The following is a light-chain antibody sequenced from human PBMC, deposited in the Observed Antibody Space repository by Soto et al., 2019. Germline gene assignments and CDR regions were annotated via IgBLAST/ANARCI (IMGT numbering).Light chain of an antibody. Sequence: DIRMTQSPSSLSASVGDTVTITCRASQGISDYLSWFQHKPGEAPKLLIYTASSLQGGVPLRFSGAGSRTDFSLTISGLQREDSATYYCQQTYTFPWTFGQGTRVDIK. V-gene: IGKV1-39*01. CDR3: QQTYTFPWT. J-gene: IGKJ1*01. CDR1: QGISDY. CDR2: TAS.